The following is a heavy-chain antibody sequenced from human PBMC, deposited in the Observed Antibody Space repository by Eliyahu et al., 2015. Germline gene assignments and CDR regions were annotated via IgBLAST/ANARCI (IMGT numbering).Heavy chain of an antibody. V-gene: IGHV4-34*01. D-gene: IGHD3-3*01. CDR3: ARGRGVWSGSQSRNWFDP. J-gene: IGHJ5*02. CDR2: INHSGST. Sequence: QVQLQQWGAGLLKPSEXLXLXXXVXGGSFXGYYWSWIRQPPGKGLEWIGEINHSGSTNHNPSLKSRVTISVDTSKNQFSLKLSSVTAADTAVYYCARGRGVWSGSQSRNWFDPWGQGTLVTVSS. CDR1: GGSFXGYY.